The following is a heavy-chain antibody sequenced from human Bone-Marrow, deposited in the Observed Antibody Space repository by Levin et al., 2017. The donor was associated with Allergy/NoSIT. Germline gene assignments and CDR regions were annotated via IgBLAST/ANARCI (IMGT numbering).Heavy chain of an antibody. D-gene: IGHD6-13*01. CDR2: IYYSGST. V-gene: IGHV4-39*01. CDR1: GGSISSSSYY. J-gene: IGHJ4*02. CDR3: ARHCSSSWIPYFDY. Sequence: PSETLSLTCTVSGGSISSSSYYWGWIRQPPGKGLEWIGSIYYSGSTYYNPSLKSRVTISVDTSKNQFSLKLSSVTAADTAVYYCARHCSSSWIPYFDYWGQGTLVTVSS.